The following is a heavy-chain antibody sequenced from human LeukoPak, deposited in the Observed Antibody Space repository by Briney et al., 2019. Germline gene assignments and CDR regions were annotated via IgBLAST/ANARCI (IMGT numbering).Heavy chain of an antibody. CDR2: ISGDGGST. D-gene: IGHD6-19*01. J-gene: IGHJ4*02. CDR3: ARESESSGWYDY. Sequence: PGGSLRLSCAGPGFTFHDYAIHWVRQAPGKGLGWVSLISGDGGSTFYADSVKGRFTISRDNSKNSLYLQMNSLRSDDTALYYCARESESSGWYDYWGQGTPVTVSS. V-gene: IGHV3-43*02. CDR1: GFTFHDYA.